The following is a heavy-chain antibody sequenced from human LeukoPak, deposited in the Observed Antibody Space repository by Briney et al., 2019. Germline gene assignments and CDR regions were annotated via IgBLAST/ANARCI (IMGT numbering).Heavy chain of an antibody. CDR2: IYYSGST. Sequence: SETLSLTCTVSGGSISSSSYYWGWIRQPPGKGLEWIGSIYYSGSTYYNPSLKSRVTISVDTSKNQFSLKLSSVTAADTAVYYCARDPVGVVYFDYWGQGTLVTVSS. CDR3: ARDPVGVVYFDY. J-gene: IGHJ4*02. CDR1: GGSISSSSYY. V-gene: IGHV4-39*07. D-gene: IGHD2-15*01.